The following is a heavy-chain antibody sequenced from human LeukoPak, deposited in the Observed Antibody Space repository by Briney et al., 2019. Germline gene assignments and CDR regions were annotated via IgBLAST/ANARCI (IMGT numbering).Heavy chain of an antibody. CDR3: AKEGRSLQTY. J-gene: IGHJ4*02. CDR1: GFTFGSYW. CDR2: IKEDGTET. V-gene: IGHV3-7*03. D-gene: IGHD5-24*01. Sequence: GGSLRLSCAGSGFTFGSYWMSWVRQAPGKGLEWVANIKEDGTETYYVDSVKGRFTISRDNAKNSLYLQMNSLRVEDTAVYYCAKEGRSLQTYWGQGTLVTVSS.